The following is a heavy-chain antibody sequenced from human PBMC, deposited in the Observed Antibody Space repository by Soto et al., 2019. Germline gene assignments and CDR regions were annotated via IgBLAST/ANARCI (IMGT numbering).Heavy chain of an antibody. CDR1: GFTFSGYT. CDR2: FSRTNGNT. D-gene: IGHD6-19*01. V-gene: IGHV3-23*01. CDR3: ATERQQLAVFDV. J-gene: IGHJ3*01. Sequence: SLRPPFSPSGFTFSGYTMSWFRQAPGQGLEWVASFSRTNGNTYYADSVKGRLTISRDNLKNTLYLQLNSLRGEDTAIYYWATERQQLAVFDVWGQGTMVAGSS.